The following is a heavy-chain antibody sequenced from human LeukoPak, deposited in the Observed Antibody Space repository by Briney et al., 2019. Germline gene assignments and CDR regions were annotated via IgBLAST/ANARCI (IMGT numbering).Heavy chain of an antibody. CDR1: GFTFSSYS. D-gene: IGHD3-22*01. CDR3: ARDHQAIVVVTPYYYYYGMDV. J-gene: IGHJ6*02. Sequence: GSLRLSCAASGFTFSSYSMNWVRQAPGKGLEWVSSISSSSSYIYYADSVKGRFTISRDNAKSSLYLQMNSLRAEDTAVYYCARDHQAIVVVTPYYYYYGMDVWGQGTTVTVSS. CDR2: ISSSSSYI. V-gene: IGHV3-21*01.